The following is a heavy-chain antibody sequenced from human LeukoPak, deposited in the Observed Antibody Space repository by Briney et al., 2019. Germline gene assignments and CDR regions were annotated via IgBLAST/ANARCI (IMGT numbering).Heavy chain of an antibody. J-gene: IGHJ4*02. CDR3: TIIPNVILFTHYFEY. V-gene: IGHV1-69*13. CDR2: IIPFLGTT. Sequence: SVKVSCKASGGVFTTYAISWVRHAPGQGLEWMGGIIPFLGTTNYAQKFQGRVTITADEPTRTAYMELTYLRSDDTAVYYCTIIPNVILFTHYFEYWGQGTLVTVSS. CDR1: GGVFTTYA. D-gene: IGHD2-21*01.